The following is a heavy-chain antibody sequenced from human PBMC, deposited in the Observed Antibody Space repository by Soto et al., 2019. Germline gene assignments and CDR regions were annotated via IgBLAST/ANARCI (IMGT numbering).Heavy chain of an antibody. CDR3: AKGHYSSSWYDAFDI. V-gene: IGHV3-23*01. CDR1: GFTFSSYA. Sequence: GGSLRLSCAASGFTFSSYAMSWVRQAPGKGLEWVSAISGSGGSTYYADSVKGRFTISRDNSDNTLYLQMNSLRAEDTAVYYCAKGHYSSSWYDAFDIWGQGTMVTVSS. CDR2: ISGSGGST. D-gene: IGHD6-13*01. J-gene: IGHJ3*02.